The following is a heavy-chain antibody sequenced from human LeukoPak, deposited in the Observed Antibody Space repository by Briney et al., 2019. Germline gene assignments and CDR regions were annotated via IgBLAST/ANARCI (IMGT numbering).Heavy chain of an antibody. CDR3: ARGGGSYYMDV. CDR1: GDSISSGDYY. D-gene: IGHD3-3*01. V-gene: IGHV4-61*02. CDR2: ISSSGST. Sequence: SETLSLTCTVSGDSISSGDYYWSWIRQPAGKGLEWIGRISSSGSTNYNPSLKSRVTISVDTSKNQFSLKLSSVTAADTAVYYCARGGGSYYMDVWGKGTTVTVSS. J-gene: IGHJ6*03.